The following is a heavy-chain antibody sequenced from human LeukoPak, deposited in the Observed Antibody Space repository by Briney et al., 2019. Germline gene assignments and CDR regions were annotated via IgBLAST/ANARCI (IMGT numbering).Heavy chain of an antibody. CDR2: ISGSGGST. D-gene: IGHD3-10*01. V-gene: IGHV3-23*01. Sequence: GGSLRLSCAASGFTFSSYAMSWVRQAPGKGLEWVSAISGSGGSTYYADSVKGRFTISRDNSKNTLYLQMNSLRAEDTAVYYCAKGTGRAYYYGSGRPYYFDYWGQGTLVTVSS. J-gene: IGHJ4*02. CDR1: GFTFSSYA. CDR3: AKGTGRAYYYGSGRPYYFDY.